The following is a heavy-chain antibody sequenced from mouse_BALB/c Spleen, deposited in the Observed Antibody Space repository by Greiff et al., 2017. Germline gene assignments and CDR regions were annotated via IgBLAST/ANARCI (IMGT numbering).Heavy chain of an antibody. Sequence: QVQLQQSGPELVKPGASVKMSCKASGYTFTSYYIHWVKQRPGQGLEWIGWIYPGDGSTKYNEKFKGKTTLTADKSSSTAYMLLSSLTSEDSAIYFCAIHYYGYWFAYWGQGTLVTVSA. CDR2: IYPGDGST. CDR3: AIHYYGYWFAY. D-gene: IGHD1-2*01. CDR1: GYTFTSYY. V-gene: IGHV1S56*01. J-gene: IGHJ3*01.